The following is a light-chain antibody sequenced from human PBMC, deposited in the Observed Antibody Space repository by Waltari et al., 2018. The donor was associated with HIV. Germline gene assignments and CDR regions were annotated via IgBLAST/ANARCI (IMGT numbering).Light chain of an antibody. CDR2: EDN. V-gene: IGLV6-57*02. Sequence: NFMLTQSHSVSESPGKTVTISCTGNSGSIASNFVQWYQKRPGSAPRNVIYEDNRRPSGVPDRFSGSIDTSSNSASLTISGLKTEGEADYYCQSLYGSNPVFGGGTKLTVL. J-gene: IGLJ3*02. CDR1: SGSIASNF. CDR3: QSLYGSNPV.